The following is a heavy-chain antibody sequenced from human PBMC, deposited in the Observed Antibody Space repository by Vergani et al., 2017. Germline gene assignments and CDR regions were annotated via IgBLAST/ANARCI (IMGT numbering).Heavy chain of an antibody. J-gene: IGHJ4*02. D-gene: IGHD2-2*01. CDR3: VRGPLPAIPAMFDS. V-gene: IGHV3-20*04. Sequence: EVLLAESGGRMVRPGGSLRLSCAASGFSFDDHGMGWVRQVPGKGLEWVSEISWNGETKNYADSVQGRFSISRDNAKNSLYLQMRTLRPEDTALYYCVRGPLPAIPAMFDSWGQGTLVTVSS. CDR1: GFSFDDHG. CDR2: ISWNGETK.